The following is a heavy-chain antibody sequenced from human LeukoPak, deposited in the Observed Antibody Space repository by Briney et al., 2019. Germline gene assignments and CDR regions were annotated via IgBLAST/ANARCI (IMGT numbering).Heavy chain of an antibody. D-gene: IGHD5-18*01. Sequence: GGTLRLSCAASGFTFSSYWMSWVRQAPGKGLEWVANIKQDGSENYYVDSVKGRITISRDNAEYSLCLQMNSLRAEDTAAYYCARASDTAVDYYYYYYCMDVWGQGTTVTVSS. CDR2: IKQDGSEN. J-gene: IGHJ6*02. V-gene: IGHV3-7*03. CDR3: ARASDTAVDYYYYYYCMDV. CDR1: GFTFSSYW.